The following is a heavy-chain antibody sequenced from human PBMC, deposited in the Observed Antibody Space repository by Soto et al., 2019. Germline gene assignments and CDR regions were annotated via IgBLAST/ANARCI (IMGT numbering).Heavy chain of an antibody. CDR3: ARHAATGTPHIYYYYFGMDV. J-gene: IGHJ6*02. Sequence: GESLKISCKGSGYSFTSYWISWVRQMPGKGLEWMGRIDPRDSYTNYSPSFQGHITISADKSISTAYLQWSSLKASDTAMYYCARHAATGTPHIYYYYFGMDVWGQGTTVTVSS. CDR1: GYSFTSYW. D-gene: IGHD1-1*01. V-gene: IGHV5-10-1*01. CDR2: IDPRDSYT.